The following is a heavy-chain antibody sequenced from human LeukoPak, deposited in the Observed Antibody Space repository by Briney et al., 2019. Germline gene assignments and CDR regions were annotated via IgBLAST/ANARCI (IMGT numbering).Heavy chain of an antibody. CDR1: GGSISSYY. V-gene: IGHV4-59*01. D-gene: IGHD5-24*01. Sequence: PSETLSLTCTVSGGSISSYYWSWIRQPPGKGLEWIGYIYYSGSTNYNPSLKSRVTISVDTSKNQFSLKLSSVTAADTAVYYCARPRRRDGYNYFDYWGQGTLVTVSS. CDR2: IYYSGST. J-gene: IGHJ4*02. CDR3: ARPRRRDGYNYFDY.